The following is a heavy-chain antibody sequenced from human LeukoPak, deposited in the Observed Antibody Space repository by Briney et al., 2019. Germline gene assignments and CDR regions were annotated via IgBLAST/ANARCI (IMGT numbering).Heavy chain of an antibody. J-gene: IGHJ4*02. Sequence: GGSLRLSCAASGFTFSSYSMNWVRQAPGKGLEWVSSISSSSSYIYYADSVKGRFTISRDNSKNTLYLQMNSLRAEDTAVYYCARGPTNGQAFDYWGQGTLVSVSS. CDR3: ARGPTNGQAFDY. V-gene: IGHV3-21*04. CDR1: GFTFSSYS. D-gene: IGHD2-8*01. CDR2: ISSSSSYI.